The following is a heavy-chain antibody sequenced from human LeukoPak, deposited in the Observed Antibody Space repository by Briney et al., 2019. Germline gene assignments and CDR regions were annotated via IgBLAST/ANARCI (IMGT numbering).Heavy chain of an antibody. J-gene: IGHJ4*02. V-gene: IGHV4-4*02. D-gene: IGHD6-13*01. CDR3: ASFTSLAAAEEYY. CDR1: GGSISSSNW. Sequence: TSGTLSLTCAVSGGSISSSNWWSWVRQPPGKGLEWIGEIYHSGSTNYNPSLKSRVTISVDKSKNQFSLKLSSVTAADTAVYYCASFTSLAAAEEYYWGQGTLVTVSS. CDR2: IYHSGST.